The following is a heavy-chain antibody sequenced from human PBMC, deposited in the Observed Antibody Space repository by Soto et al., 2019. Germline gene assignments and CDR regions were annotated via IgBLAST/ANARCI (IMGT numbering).Heavy chain of an antibody. Sequence: EVQLVESGGGLVQSGGSRRLSCTASGFTFSNYVMNWIRQAPGKGLEWISFISYGSSSTYYADSVKGRFTISRDNAKNSLYLQMNSLRDEDTAVYYCARGKYTYGSDYWGKGAMVTVSS. CDR3: ARGKYTYGSDY. J-gene: IGHJ4*02. D-gene: IGHD5-18*01. CDR2: ISYGSSST. CDR1: GFTFSNYV. V-gene: IGHV3-48*02.